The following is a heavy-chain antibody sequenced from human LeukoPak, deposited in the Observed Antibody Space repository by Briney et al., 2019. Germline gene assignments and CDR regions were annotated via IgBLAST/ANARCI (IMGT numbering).Heavy chain of an antibody. V-gene: IGHV4-59*01. CDR1: GGSISRFY. CDR2: VSYSGGT. D-gene: IGHD5-18*01. CDR3: ARENDRYGRIDY. J-gene: IGHJ4*02. Sequence: SETLSLTCTVSGGSISRFYWSWVRQPPGEGLEWIAYVSYSGGTDYNPSLKSRVTISIDTSKNHFSLRLSSVTAADTAVYYCARENDRYGRIDYWGQGTLVTVSS.